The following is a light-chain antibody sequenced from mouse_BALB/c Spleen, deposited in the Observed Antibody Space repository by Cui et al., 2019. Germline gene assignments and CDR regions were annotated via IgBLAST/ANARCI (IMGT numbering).Light chain of an antibody. Sequence: QIVLTQSPAIKSASTGEKVTITCSASSSVSYMHWFQQKPGTSPKLWIYSTSNLASGVPARFSGSGSGTSYSLTISRMEAEDAATYYCQQRSSYPFTFGSGTKLEIK. CDR3: QQRSSYPFT. J-gene: IGKJ4*01. V-gene: IGKV4-57*01. CDR2: STS. CDR1: SSVSY.